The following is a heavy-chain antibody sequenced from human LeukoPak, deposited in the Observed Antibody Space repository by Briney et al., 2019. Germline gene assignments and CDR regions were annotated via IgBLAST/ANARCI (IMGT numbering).Heavy chain of an antibody. D-gene: IGHD6-13*01. CDR1: GFTFSSYS. J-gene: IGHJ5*02. Sequence: GGSLRLSCAASGFTFSSYSMDWVRQAPGKGLEWVSSISSSSSYIYYADSVKGRFTISRDNAKNSLYLQMNSLRAEDTAVYYCAREEGSTLGFDPWGQGTLVTVSS. CDR2: ISSSSSYI. V-gene: IGHV3-21*01. CDR3: AREEGSTLGFDP.